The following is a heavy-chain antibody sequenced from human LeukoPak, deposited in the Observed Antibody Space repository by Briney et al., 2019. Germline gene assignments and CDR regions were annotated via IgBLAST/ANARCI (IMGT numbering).Heavy chain of an antibody. Sequence: SSETLSLTCTVSGGSISSYYWSWIRQPPGKGLEWIGYIYYSGSTNYNPSLKSRVTISVDKSKNQFSLKLSSVTAADTAVYYCARTYYDILTGFVYYYYMDVWGKGTTVTVSS. CDR2: IYYSGST. CDR3: ARTYYDILTGFVYYYYMDV. V-gene: IGHV4-59*12. J-gene: IGHJ6*03. CDR1: GGSISSYY. D-gene: IGHD3-9*01.